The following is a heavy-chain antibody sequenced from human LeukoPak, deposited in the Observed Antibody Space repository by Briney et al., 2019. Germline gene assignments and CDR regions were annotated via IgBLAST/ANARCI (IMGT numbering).Heavy chain of an antibody. CDR3: ARHEYSYGATTALDS. Sequence: PSETLSLTCTVSGGSISSYYWSWLRQPPGEALEWIGCMYYSGSTHYNPSLKSRVTISVDTSKNQFSLNLSSVTAADTAVYYCARHEYSYGATTALDSWGQGTLVTVSS. CDR1: GGSISSYY. J-gene: IGHJ4*02. V-gene: IGHV4-59*08. CDR2: MYYSGST. D-gene: IGHD5-18*01.